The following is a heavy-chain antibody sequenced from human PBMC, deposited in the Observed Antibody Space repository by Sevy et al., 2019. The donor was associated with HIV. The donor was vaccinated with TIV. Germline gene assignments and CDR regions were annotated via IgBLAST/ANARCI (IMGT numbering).Heavy chain of an antibody. CDR1: GFTFSSYE. V-gene: IGHV3-48*03. Sequence: GGSLRLSCAASGFTFSSYEMNWVRQAPGKGLEWISYISNSGTAMYYSDSVRGRFTISRDNARRSLYLQMNSLRAEETAVYYCARDLPPSATTVPHFDCWGQGTLVTVFS. CDR2: ISNSGTAM. D-gene: IGHD4-17*01. J-gene: IGHJ4*02. CDR3: ARDLPPSATTVPHFDC.